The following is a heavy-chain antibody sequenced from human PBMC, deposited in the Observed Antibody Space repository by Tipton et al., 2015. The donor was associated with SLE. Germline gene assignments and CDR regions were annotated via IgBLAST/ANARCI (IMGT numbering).Heavy chain of an antibody. CDR2: IIPIFGTA. Sequence: QLVQSGAEVKKPGASVKVSCKASGYTFTSYGISWVRQAPGQGLEWMGGIIPIFGTANYAQKFQGRVTITADESTSTAYMELSSLRSEDTAVYYCARGVLLWFGAFDPWGQGTLVTVSS. D-gene: IGHD3-10*01. CDR3: ARGVLLWFGAFDP. CDR1: GYTFTSYG. V-gene: IGHV1-69*13. J-gene: IGHJ5*02.